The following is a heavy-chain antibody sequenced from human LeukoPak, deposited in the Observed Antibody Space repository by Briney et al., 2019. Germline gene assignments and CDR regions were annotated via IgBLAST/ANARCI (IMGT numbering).Heavy chain of an antibody. CDR3: AKPGVHPYYFDY. D-gene: IGHD3-10*01. CDR1: GFTFTSYA. Sequence: GGSLRLSCAASGFTFTSYAMSWVRQAPGKGLEWVSGFSGSGGNTYYAGSVKGRFTISRDNSKNTLYLQMNSLRAEDTAVYYCAKPGVHPYYFDYWGQGTLVTVSS. CDR2: FSGSGGNT. V-gene: IGHV3-23*01. J-gene: IGHJ4*02.